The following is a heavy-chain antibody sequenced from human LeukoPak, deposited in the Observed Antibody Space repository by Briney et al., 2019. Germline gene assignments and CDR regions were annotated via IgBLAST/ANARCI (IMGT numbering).Heavy chain of an antibody. V-gene: IGHV4-34*01. CDR3: ARDRPSRYYYDSSGYWWFDP. Sequence: SETLSLTCAVYGGSFSGYYWSWIRQPPGKGLEWIGEINHSGSTNYNPSLKSRVTISVDTSKDQFSLKLSSVTAADTAVYYCARDRPSRYYYDSSGYWWFDPWGQGTLVTVSS. CDR2: INHSGST. J-gene: IGHJ5*02. CDR1: GGSFSGYY. D-gene: IGHD3-22*01.